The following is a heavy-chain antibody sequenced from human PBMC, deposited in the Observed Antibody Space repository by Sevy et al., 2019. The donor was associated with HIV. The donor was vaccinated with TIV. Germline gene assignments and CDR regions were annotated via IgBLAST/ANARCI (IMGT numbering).Heavy chain of an antibody. CDR2: MNPNSGNT. CDR3: AGAGDHGDYHY. D-gene: IGHD4-17*01. CDR1: GYTFTSYD. J-gene: IGHJ4*02. Sequence: ASVKVSCKASGYTFTSYDINWVRQATGQGLEWMGWMNPNSGNTGYAQKFQGRVTITRNTSISTAYMELSSLRSEDTALYYGAGAGDHGDYHYWGQGTLVTVSS. V-gene: IGHV1-8*03.